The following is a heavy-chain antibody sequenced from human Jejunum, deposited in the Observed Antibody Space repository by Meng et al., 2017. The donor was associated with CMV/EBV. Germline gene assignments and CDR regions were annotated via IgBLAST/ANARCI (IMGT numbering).Heavy chain of an antibody. CDR1: YRFTGNH. CDR3: ARVGVGSRANSAFDI. Sequence: YRFTGNHSHWVRQAPGQGLEWMGRIEPDSTATNYAQTFQGRVTMTRDTSISTAYMELSRLRSDDTAIYYCARVGVGSRANSAFDIWGQGTMVTVSS. D-gene: IGHD1-26*01. V-gene: IGHV1-2*06. J-gene: IGHJ3*02. CDR2: IEPDSTAT.